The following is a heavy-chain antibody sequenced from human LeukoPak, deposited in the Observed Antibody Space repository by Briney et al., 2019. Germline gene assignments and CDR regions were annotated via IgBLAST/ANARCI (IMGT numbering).Heavy chain of an antibody. CDR2: IREDGSEK. J-gene: IGHJ4*02. Sequence: PGGSLRLSCAASGFTFSTYWMTWVRQAPGKGLEWVASIREDGSEKYYVDSVKGRFTISRDNAQKSLYLETNSLRVEDTAVYYCARAVTSTEGYWGQGTLVTVSS. CDR3: ARAVTSTEGY. V-gene: IGHV3-7*03. CDR1: GFTFSTYW.